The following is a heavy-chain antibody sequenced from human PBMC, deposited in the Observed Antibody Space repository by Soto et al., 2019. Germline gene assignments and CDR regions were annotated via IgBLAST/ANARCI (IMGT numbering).Heavy chain of an antibody. D-gene: IGHD6-19*01. CDR3: ATGIAVGGRYRGDY. CDR1: GYTFTSYG. V-gene: IGHV1-18*01. CDR2: ISAYNGNT. Sequence: ASVKVSCKASGYTFTSYGIRWVRQAPGQGLEGMGWISAYNGNTNYAQKLQGRVSITTDTSTSTAYMELRSLRSDDTAVYFCATGIAVGGRYRGDYWGQGTRVTVSS. J-gene: IGHJ4*02.